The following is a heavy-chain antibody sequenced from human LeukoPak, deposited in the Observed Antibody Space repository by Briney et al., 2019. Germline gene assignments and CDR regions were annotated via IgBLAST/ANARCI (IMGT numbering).Heavy chain of an antibody. CDR3: ARGESCSGGSCYRDYFDY. D-gene: IGHD2-15*01. V-gene: IGHV4-39*07. J-gene: IGHJ4*02. Sequence: SETLSLTCTVSGGSISSSSYYWGWIRQPPGKGLEWIGSIYYSGSTYYNPSLKSRVTISVDTSKNQFSLKLSSVTAADTAVYYCARGESCSGGSCYRDYFDYWGQGTLVTVSS. CDR1: GGSISSSSYY. CDR2: IYYSGST.